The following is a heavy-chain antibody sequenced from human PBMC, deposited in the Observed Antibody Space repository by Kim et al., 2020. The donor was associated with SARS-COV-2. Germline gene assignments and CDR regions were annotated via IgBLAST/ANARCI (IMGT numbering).Heavy chain of an antibody. D-gene: IGHD7-27*01. CDR1: GGSFSGYY. CDR3: AIEHWGPRDY. CDR2: INHSGST. V-gene: IGHV4-34*01. Sequence: SETLSLTCAVYGGSFSGYYWSWIRQPPGKGLEWIGEINHSGSTNYNPSLKSRVTISVDTSKNQFSLKLSSVTAADTAVYYCAIEHWGPRDYWGQGTLVTVSS. J-gene: IGHJ4*02.